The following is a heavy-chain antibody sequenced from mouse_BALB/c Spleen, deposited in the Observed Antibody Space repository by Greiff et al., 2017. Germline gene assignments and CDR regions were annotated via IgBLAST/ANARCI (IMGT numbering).Heavy chain of an antibody. J-gene: IGHJ2*01. CDR2: ISNLAYSI. CDR1: GFTFSDYG. V-gene: IGHV5-15*02. D-gene: IGHD2-4*01. Sequence: EVQLQESGGGLVQPGGSRKLSCAASGFTFSDYGMAWVRQAPGKGPEWVAFISNLAYSIYYADTVTGRFTISRENAKNTLYLEMSSLRSEDTAMYYCARYDYDGFDYWGQGTTLTVSS. CDR3: ARYDYDGFDY.